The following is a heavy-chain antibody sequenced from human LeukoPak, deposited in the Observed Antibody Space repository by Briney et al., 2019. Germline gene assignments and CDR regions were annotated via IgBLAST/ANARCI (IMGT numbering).Heavy chain of an antibody. Sequence: SGYTVTSYGGGWCRHMSAKDLERMRIIYPGDSDTRYSPSFQGQITISADKSITTAYLQWGSLQASDAAMYYCAIAGDSSTSCYRCFDYWGQGTLVTVSS. CDR2: IYPGDSDT. V-gene: IGHV5-51*01. CDR1: GYTVTSYG. D-gene: IGHD2-2*02. CDR3: AIAGDSSTSCYRCFDY. J-gene: IGHJ4*02.